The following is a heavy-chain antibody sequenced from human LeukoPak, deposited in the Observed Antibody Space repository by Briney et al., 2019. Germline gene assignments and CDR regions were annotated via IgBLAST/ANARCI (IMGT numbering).Heavy chain of an antibody. V-gene: IGHV3-30*18. CDR2: ISHDGTTNE. J-gene: IGHJ4*02. CDR3: AKDSASLSSHFATYFDY. Sequence: GGSLRLSCAASGFTFDAYGMHWVRQAPGRGREWVAVISHDGTTNEYYSDSVKGRFTISRDNSKNTLYLQMNTLRTEDTAVYYCAKDSASLSSHFATYFDYWGQGTLVTVSS. CDR1: GFTFDAYG. D-gene: IGHD6-13*01.